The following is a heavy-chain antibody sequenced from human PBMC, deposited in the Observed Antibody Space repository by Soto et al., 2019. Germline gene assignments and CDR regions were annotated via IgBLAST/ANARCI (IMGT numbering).Heavy chain of an antibody. D-gene: IGHD6-13*01. V-gene: IGHV4-34*01. J-gene: IGHJ4*02. Sequence: SETLSLTCAVYGGSFSGYYWSWIRQPPGKGLEWIGEVSHSGGGDFNPSLKSRVTISEDKSKNQFSLRLNSVTAADTAVYYCARAASSWLFDSWGQGALVTVSS. CDR1: GGSFSGYY. CDR3: ARAASSWLFDS. CDR2: VSHSGGG.